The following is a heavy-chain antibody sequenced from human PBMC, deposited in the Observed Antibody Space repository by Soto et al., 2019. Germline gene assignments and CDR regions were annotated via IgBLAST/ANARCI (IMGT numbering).Heavy chain of an antibody. D-gene: IGHD3-22*01. CDR3: ARALYYYDSENWFDP. J-gene: IGHJ5*02. Sequence: GGSLRLSCAASGFTFSSYWMIWVRQAPGKGLEWVANIKQDGSEKYYVDSVKGRFTISRDNAKNSLYLQMNSLRAEDTAVYYCARALYYYDSENWFDPWGQGTLVTVS. V-gene: IGHV3-7*03. CDR1: GFTFSSYW. CDR2: IKQDGSEK.